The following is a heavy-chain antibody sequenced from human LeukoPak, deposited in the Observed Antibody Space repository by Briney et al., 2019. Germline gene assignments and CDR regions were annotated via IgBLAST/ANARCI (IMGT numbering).Heavy chain of an antibody. J-gene: IGHJ5*02. CDR2: IYHSGST. Sequence: PSETLSLTCTVSGGSISSDYYWGWVRQPPGKGLEWIGSIYHSGSTYYNPSLKSRVTISVDTSKNQFSLKLTSVTAADTAVYYCARGGMGIAVAGPNNWFDPWGQGTLVTVSS. CDR3: ARGGMGIAVAGPNNWFDP. V-gene: IGHV4-38-2*02. CDR1: GGSISSDYY. D-gene: IGHD6-19*01.